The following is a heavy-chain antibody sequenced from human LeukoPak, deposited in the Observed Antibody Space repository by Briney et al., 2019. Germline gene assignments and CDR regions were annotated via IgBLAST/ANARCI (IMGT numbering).Heavy chain of an antibody. CDR2: INPSGGST. Sequence: GASVKVSCKASGYPFTSYYIHWVRQASGQGLEGMGIINPSGGSTNYAQKFQGRVTMTRDTSTSTVYMELSSLRSEDTAVYYCARAVDSGSYIYWYFDLWGRGTLVTVSS. J-gene: IGHJ2*01. CDR1: GYPFTSYY. CDR3: ARAVDSGSYIYWYFDL. D-gene: IGHD1-26*01. V-gene: IGHV1-46*01.